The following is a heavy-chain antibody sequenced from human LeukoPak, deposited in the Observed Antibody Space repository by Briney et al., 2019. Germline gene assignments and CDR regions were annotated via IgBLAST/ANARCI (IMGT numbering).Heavy chain of an antibody. V-gene: IGHV3-49*04. Sequence: PGGSLRLSCAASGFTFTSYSMNWVRQAPGQGLEWVGFLRSTVHGGPAEYAASVEGRFIISRDDSKSIAYLQMNSLKTEDTAVYYCTRAGGYDFWIDYWGQGTLVTVSS. D-gene: IGHD3-3*01. J-gene: IGHJ4*02. CDR2: LRSTVHGGPA. CDR1: GFTFTSYS. CDR3: TRAGGYDFWIDY.